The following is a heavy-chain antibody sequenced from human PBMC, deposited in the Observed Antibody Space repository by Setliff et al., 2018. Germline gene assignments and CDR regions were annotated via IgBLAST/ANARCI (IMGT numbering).Heavy chain of an antibody. D-gene: IGHD3-3*01. CDR2: MNPNSGNT. CDR3: ARDVPFWSGYYTGYYYYYGMDV. V-gene: IGHV1-8*02. J-gene: IGHJ6*02. Sequence: ASVKVSCKASGYTFTSYDINWVRQATGQGLEWMGWMNPNSGNTGYAQKFQGRVTMTRNTSISTAYMELNSLRSEDTAVYYCARDVPFWSGYYTGYYYYYGMDVWGQGTTVTVSS. CDR1: GYTFTSYD.